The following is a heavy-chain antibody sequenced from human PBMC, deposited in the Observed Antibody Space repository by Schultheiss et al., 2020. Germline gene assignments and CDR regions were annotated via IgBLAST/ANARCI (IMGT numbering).Heavy chain of an antibody. CDR1: GFTFSSYS. CDR3: AKEGRYCSGGSCYFDY. Sequence: GGSLRLSCAASGFTFSSYSMSWVRQAPGKGLEWVSAISGSGGSTYYADSVKGRFTISRDNSKNTLYLQMNSLRAEDTAVYYCAKEGRYCSGGSCYFDYWGQGTLVTVSS. V-gene: IGHV3-23*01. D-gene: IGHD2-15*01. CDR2: ISGSGGST. J-gene: IGHJ4*02.